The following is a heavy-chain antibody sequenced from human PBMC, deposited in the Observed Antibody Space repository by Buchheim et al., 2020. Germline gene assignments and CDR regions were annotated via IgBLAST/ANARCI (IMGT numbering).Heavy chain of an antibody. D-gene: IGHD3-3*01. J-gene: IGHJ4*02. CDR1: GFTFSSYW. Sequence: EVQLVESGGGLVQPGGSLRLSCAASGFTFSSYWMSWVRQAPGKGLEWVANIKQDGSEKYYVDSVKGRFTISRDNAKNALSLQMNSLRAEDSAVYYCARGVLYYDFWSGYYAAYWGQGTL. CDR2: IKQDGSEK. CDR3: ARGVLYYDFWSGYYAAY. V-gene: IGHV3-7*01.